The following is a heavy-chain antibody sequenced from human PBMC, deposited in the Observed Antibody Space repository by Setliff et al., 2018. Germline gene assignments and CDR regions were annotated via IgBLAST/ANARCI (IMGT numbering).Heavy chain of an antibody. CDR1: GYTFTDYG. J-gene: IGHJ4*02. D-gene: IGHD3-22*01. Sequence: ASVKVSCKASGYTFTDYGITWVRQAPGQGLEWMGWISGHTGNTYYAHRFQGRVTLTTDTSTRTAYMELSSVRFEDTAVYYCARDTRDRYDTSGHYLSLDYWGQGTLVTVSS. CDR3: ARDTRDRYDTSGHYLSLDY. V-gene: IGHV1-18*01. CDR2: ISGHTGNT.